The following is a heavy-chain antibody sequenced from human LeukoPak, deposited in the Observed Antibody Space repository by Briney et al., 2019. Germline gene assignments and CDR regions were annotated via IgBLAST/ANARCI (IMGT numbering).Heavy chain of an antibody. J-gene: IGHJ4*02. CDR3: ASGTYRLGDY. V-gene: IGHV3-23*01. CDR2: ISSSSVDT. Sequence: PGGSLRLSCAASGFSFSTYAISWVRQAPGKGLGWISGISSSSVDTHYAESVKGRFRVSRDNSKTTLYLQMNSLRAEDTAVYYCASGTYRLGDYWGQGVLAAVSS. D-gene: IGHD3-10*01. CDR1: GFSFSTYA.